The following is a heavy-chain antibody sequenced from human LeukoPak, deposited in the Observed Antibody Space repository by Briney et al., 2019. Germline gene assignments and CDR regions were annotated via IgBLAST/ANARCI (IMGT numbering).Heavy chain of an antibody. Sequence: SGGSLRLSCAASGFSFSHYSMTWARQASGKGLEWISYIGVGGRPTNYADSVKARFTISRDDAQNSLYLQMNSLRAEDTAVYYCARGSSSWYSPDFDYWGQGTLVTVSS. V-gene: IGHV3-48*01. J-gene: IGHJ4*02. CDR3: ARGSSSWYSPDFDY. CDR2: IGVGGRPT. D-gene: IGHD6-13*01. CDR1: GFSFSHYS.